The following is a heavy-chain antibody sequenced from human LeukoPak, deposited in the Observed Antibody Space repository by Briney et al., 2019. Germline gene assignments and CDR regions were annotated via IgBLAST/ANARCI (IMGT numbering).Heavy chain of an antibody. CDR3: ASDRFYFGV. V-gene: IGHV3-7*05. CDR1: GFTFSSYW. CDR2: IKLDGTEK. D-gene: IGHD3-16*01. Sequence: GGSLRLSCAASGFTFSSYWMHWVRQAPGKGLEWVANIKLDGTEKYYVDSVKGRFTISKDNAKNSLYLRMNSLRAEDTAVYYCASDRFYFGVWGQGTLVTVSS. J-gene: IGHJ4*02.